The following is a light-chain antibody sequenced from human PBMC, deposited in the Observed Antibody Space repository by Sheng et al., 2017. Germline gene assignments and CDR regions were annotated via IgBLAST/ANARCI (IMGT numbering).Light chain of an antibody. CDR3: LVYRGGAQWL. CDR1: TGAVTRGNF. J-gene: IGLJ3*02. CDR2: KTD. Sequence: VSPGGTVTLTCGSTTGAVTRGNFPSWLQQKPGQPPKALIYKTDKKYSWTPARVSGSLLGDKAALTLSAVQPDDEAQYYCLVYRGGAQWLFGGGTQVTVL. V-gene: IGLV7-43*01.